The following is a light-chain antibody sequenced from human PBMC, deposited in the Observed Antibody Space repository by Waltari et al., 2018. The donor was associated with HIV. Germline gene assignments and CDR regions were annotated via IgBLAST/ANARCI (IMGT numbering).Light chain of an antibody. V-gene: IGLV3-1*01. Sequence: SYELTQPPSVSVSPGQTASITCSGDQLGDRFTSWYQQKPGQSPVLVIYGDNNRPSGIPERFSGSNSRNTVTLTISGTQAMDEADYYCQAWDSSTLVFAGGTKLTVL. CDR2: GDN. J-gene: IGLJ2*01. CDR3: QAWDSSTLV. CDR1: QLGDRF.